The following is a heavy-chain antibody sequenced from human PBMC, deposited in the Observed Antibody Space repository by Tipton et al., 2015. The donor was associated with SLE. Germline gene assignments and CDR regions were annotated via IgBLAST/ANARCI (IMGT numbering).Heavy chain of an antibody. CDR3: AREGITMIVVVHAFDI. V-gene: IGHV1-46*01. D-gene: IGHD3-22*01. J-gene: IGHJ3*02. CDR2: INPSGGST. CDR1: GYTFTSYY. Sequence: QSGAEVKKPGASVKVSCKASGYTFTSYYMHWVRQAPGQGLEWMGIINPSGGSTSCAQKFQGRATMTRDTSTSTVYMELSSLRSEDTAVYYCAREGITMIVVVHAFDIWGQGTMVTVSS.